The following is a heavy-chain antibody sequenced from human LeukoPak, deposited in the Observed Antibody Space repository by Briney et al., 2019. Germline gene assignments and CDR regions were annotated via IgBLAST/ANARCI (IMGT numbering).Heavy chain of an antibody. D-gene: IGHD6-19*01. CDR3: ARYVLAVAVSYYYGMDV. CDR1: GGTFSSYA. CDR2: IILILGIA. Sequence: ASVKVSCKATGGTFSSYAISWVRQAPGQGLEWMGRIILILGIANYAQKFQGRVTITADKSTSTAYMELSSLRSEDTAVYYCARYVLAVAVSYYYGMDVWGQGTTVTVSS. J-gene: IGHJ6*02. V-gene: IGHV1-69*04.